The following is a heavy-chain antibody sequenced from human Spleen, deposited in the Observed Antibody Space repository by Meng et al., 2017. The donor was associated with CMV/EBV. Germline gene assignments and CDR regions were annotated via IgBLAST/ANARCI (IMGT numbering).Heavy chain of an antibody. CDR2: INHSGST. Sequence: CAVYGGSFSGYYWSWIRQPPGKGLEWIGEINHSGSTNYNPSLKSRVTISVDTSKNQFSLKLSSVTAADTAVYYCAREDYGDPRGDYWGQGTLVTVSS. CDR1: GGSFSGYY. V-gene: IGHV4-34*01. J-gene: IGHJ4*02. CDR3: AREDYGDPRGDY. D-gene: IGHD4-17*01.